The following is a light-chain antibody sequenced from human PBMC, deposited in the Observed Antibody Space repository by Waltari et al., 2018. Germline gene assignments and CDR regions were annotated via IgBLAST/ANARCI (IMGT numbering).Light chain of an antibody. CDR2: GNN. J-gene: IGLJ3*02. CDR3: QSYDSSLSGAWV. Sequence: QSVLTQPPSVSGAPGQRVLIPCTGRSPNIGAGYDVHWYQKLPGTAPKLLIYGNNNRPSGVPDRFAGSKSGTSASLAITGLEAEDEADYYCQSYDSSLSGAWVFGGGTKVTVL. V-gene: IGLV1-40*01. CDR1: SPNIGAGYD.